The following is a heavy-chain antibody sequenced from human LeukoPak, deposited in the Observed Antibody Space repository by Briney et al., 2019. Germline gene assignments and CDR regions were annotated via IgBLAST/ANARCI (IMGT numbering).Heavy chain of an antibody. CDR2: IWYDGSNK. CDR1: GGSFSGYY. V-gene: IGHV3-33*08. D-gene: IGHD3-22*01. CDR3: AREGADSSGYYSTYYFDY. J-gene: IGHJ4*02. Sequence: LSLTCAVYGGSFSGYYWSWIRQPPGKGLEWVAVIWYDGSNKYYADSVKGRFTISRDNSKNTLYLQMNSLRAEDTAVYYCAREGADSSGYYSTYYFDYWGQGTLVTVSS.